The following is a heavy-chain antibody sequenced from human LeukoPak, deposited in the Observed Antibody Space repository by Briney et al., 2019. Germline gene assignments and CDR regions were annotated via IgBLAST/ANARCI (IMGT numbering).Heavy chain of an antibody. Sequence: GSLRLSCAASGFTFSSHAMSWVRRAPGKGLQWVSAIIVSGGSIYYADSVKGRFTISRGRSKNTLYLQMSSLSAEDTALYYCARGPYCGGGTCFSLGEFDPWGQGALVTVSS. CDR1: GFTFSSHA. CDR3: ARGPYCGGGTCFSLGEFDP. J-gene: IGHJ5*02. CDR2: IIVSGGSI. D-gene: IGHD2-15*01. V-gene: IGHV3-23*01.